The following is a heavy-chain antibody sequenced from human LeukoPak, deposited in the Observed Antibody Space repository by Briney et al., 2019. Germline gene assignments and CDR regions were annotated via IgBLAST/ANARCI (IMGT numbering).Heavy chain of an antibody. CDR1: GFIFSNYG. CDR3: ARDLWCGADCYGTFDI. V-gene: IGHV3-33*01. CDR2: TWYDESNK. Sequence: PGRSLRLSCAASGFIFSNYGMHWVRQAPGKGLEWVALTWYDESNKYYADSVKGRFTISRDNSKTTLYLQMNSLRAEDTAVYYCARDLWCGADCYGTFDIWGQGTMVSVSS. J-gene: IGHJ3*02. D-gene: IGHD2-21*02.